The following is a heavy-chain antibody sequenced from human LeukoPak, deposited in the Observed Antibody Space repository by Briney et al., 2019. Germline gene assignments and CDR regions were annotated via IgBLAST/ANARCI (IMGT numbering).Heavy chain of an antibody. CDR1: GGTFSSYA. J-gene: IGHJ4*02. CDR2: IIPIFGTA. D-gene: IGHD4-17*01. CDR3: ALTTVTTDGEIGYFDY. Sequence: GASVKVSCTASGGTFSSYAISWVRQAPGQGLEWMGGIIPIFGTANYAQKFQGRVTITADKSTSTAYMELSSLRSEDTAVYYCALTTVTTDGEIGYFDYWGQGTLVTVSS. V-gene: IGHV1-69*06.